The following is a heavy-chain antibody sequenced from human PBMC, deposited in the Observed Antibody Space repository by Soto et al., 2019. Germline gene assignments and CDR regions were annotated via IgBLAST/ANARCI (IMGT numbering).Heavy chain of an antibody. V-gene: IGHV4-34*01. CDR3: ERRRVAARSYYFDY. J-gene: IGHJ4*02. D-gene: IGHD6-6*01. CDR2: INHSGSI. Sequence: QVQLQQWGAWLLKPSETLALNCGVYGESLTGYYWSWIRQPPGKAREWIGEINHSGSINYIPSLTSRLTISVETSNNRFSLRLRSVSAADAAVYYCERRRVAARSYYFDYWGQGNLVTVSS. CDR1: GESLTGYY.